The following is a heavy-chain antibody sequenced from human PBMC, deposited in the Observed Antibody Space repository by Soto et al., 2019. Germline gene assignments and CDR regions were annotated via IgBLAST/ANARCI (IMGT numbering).Heavy chain of an antibody. Sequence: ASVKVSCKASGYTFINFFIHWVRQAPGQWLEWVGIINPSGGATTYPQKFQGRVTMTRDTSTSTVYMDVSSLRFDDTAVYYCARSHCSGGSCYLGAFDIWGQGTMVTVSS. CDR3: ARSHCSGGSCYLGAFDI. J-gene: IGHJ3*02. V-gene: IGHV1-46*01. CDR2: INPSGGAT. D-gene: IGHD2-15*01. CDR1: GYTFINFF.